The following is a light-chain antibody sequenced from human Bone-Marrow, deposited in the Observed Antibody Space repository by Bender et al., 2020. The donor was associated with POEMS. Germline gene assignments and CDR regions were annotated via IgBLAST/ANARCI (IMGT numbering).Light chain of an antibody. CDR2: INN. Sequence: QSVLTQPPSASGTPGQRVTISCSGSSSNIGTNPVNWYQQLPGTAPKLLIYINNQRPSGVPDRFSGSKSGTSASLASSGLQYEDEADDYYAAWEDSLNGWVFGGGTKLTVL. J-gene: IGLJ3*02. CDR1: SSNIGTNP. CDR3: AAWEDSLNGWV. V-gene: IGLV1-44*01.